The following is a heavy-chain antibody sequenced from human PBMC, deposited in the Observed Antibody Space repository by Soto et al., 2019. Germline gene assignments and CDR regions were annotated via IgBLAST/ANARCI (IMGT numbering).Heavy chain of an antibody. V-gene: IGHV1-69*06. CDR2: IIPIFGTA. CDR1: GGTFSSYA. CDR3: ARGLVPAASNYYYYYGMDV. D-gene: IGHD2-2*01. J-gene: IGHJ6*02. Sequence: ASVKVSCKASGGTFSSYAISWVRQAPGQGLEWMGGIIPIFGTANYAQKFQGRVTITADKSTSTAYMELSSLRSEDTAVYYCARGLVPAASNYYYYYGMDVWGQGTTVTVSS.